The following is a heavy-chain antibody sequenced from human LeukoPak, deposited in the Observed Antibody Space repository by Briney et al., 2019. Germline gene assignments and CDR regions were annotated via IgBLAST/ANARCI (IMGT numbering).Heavy chain of an antibody. J-gene: IGHJ4*02. CDR2: LSGSGGST. D-gene: IGHD5-12*01. CDR3: ATFGLVAALDL. Sequence: GGSLRLSCAGSGFIFSRFAMSWVRQAPGKGLEWVSGLSGSGGSTFYADSVKGRFTVSRDNSRNTLYLQMNSLRAEDTAVYYCATFGLVAALDLWGQGTLVTVSS. CDR1: GFIFSRFA. V-gene: IGHV3-23*01.